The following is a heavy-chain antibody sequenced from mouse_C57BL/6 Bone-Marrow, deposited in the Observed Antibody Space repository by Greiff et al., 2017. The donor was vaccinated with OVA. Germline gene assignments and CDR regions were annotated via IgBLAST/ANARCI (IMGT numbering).Heavy chain of an antibody. D-gene: IGHD3-2*02. CDR1: GYTFTSYW. CDR2: IYPGSGST. J-gene: IGHJ4*01. Sequence: QVQLQQPGAELVKPGASVKMSCKASGYTFTSYWITWVKQRPGQGLEWIGDIYPGSGSTNYNEKFKSKATLTVDTSSSTAYMQLSSLTSEDSAVYYGARSRQLRLPSYAMDYWGQGTSVTVSS. CDR3: ARSRQLRLPSYAMDY. V-gene: IGHV1-55*01.